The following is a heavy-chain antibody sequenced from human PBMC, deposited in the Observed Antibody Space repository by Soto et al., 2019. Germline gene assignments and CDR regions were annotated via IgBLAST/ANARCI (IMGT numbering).Heavy chain of an antibody. Sequence: QVQLVQSGAEVKKPGSSVKVSCKASGGTFSSYAISWVRQAPGQGLEWMGGIIPIFGTANYAQKFQGRVTITADESTSTAYMDLSSLRAEDTAVYYCARPQPKWGSSTHFDYWSQGTLVTVSS. J-gene: IGHJ4*02. CDR3: ARPQPKWGSSTHFDY. D-gene: IGHD6-6*01. CDR2: IIPIFGTA. V-gene: IGHV1-69*01. CDR1: GGTFSSYA.